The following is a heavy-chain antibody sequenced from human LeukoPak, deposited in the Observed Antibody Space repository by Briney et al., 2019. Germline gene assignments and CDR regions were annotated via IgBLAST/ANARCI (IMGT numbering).Heavy chain of an antibody. CDR1: GFTFSSYW. D-gene: IGHD3-22*01. CDR3: AREYYSDSSGYYEYNWFDL. CDR2: IKQDGSEK. J-gene: IGHJ5*02. Sequence: GGSLRLSCAASGFTFSSYWMSWVRQAPGKGLEWVANIKQDGSEKYYVDSVKGRFTISRDNAENSLYLQMNSLRAEDTAVYFCAREYYSDSSGYYEYNWFDLWGQGTLVTVSS. V-gene: IGHV3-7*01.